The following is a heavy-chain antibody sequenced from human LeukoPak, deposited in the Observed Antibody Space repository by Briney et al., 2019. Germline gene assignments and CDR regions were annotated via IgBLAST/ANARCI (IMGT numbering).Heavy chain of an antibody. CDR1: GVTFGDYG. V-gene: IGHV3-20*04. J-gene: IGHJ3*02. Sequence: GGSLRLSCEASGVTFGDYGMSWVRQGRGKGLEWVSGITRNGDTTSYADSVNGRFTISRDNAKNCLYLQMNSLRAEDTAFYYCARGYNHGPIDMWGQGTLVTVPS. CDR2: ITRNGDTT. D-gene: IGHD2-2*02. CDR3: ARGYNHGPIDM.